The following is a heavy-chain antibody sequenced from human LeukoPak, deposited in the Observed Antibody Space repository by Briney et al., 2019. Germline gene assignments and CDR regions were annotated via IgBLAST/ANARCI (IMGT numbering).Heavy chain of an antibody. CDR3: AKDARTFCSTTTCYAFDI. D-gene: IGHD2-2*01. CDR2: ISGSGDII. J-gene: IGHJ3*02. CDR1: GFTVSNNY. V-gene: IGHV3-23*01. Sequence: GGSLRLSCAASGFTVSNNYMSWVRQAPGKGLEWVSVISGSGDIIYHADSVKGRFTISRDNSKNTLYLQMNSLRAEDTAVYYCAKDARTFCSTTTCYAFDIWGQGTMVTVSS.